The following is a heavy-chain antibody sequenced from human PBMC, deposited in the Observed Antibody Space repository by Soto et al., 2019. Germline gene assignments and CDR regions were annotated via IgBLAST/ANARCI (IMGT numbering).Heavy chain of an antibody. CDR2: ISVSGCST. V-gene: IGHV3-23*01. D-gene: IGHD7-27*01. J-gene: IGHJ4*02. Sequence: PGGSLRLSCAASVFTFSSYAMSWVRQAPGKWLEWFSAISVSGCSTXXADSVKGRXTISRYNSKNTXYLQMXSLRAEDTAVYYCAKALVGNYFDYWGQGTLVTVSS. CDR3: AKALVGNYFDY. CDR1: VFTFSSYA.